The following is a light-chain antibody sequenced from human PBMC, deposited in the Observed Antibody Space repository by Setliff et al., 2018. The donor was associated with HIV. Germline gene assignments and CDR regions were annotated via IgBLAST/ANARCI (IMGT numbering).Light chain of an antibody. J-gene: IGLJ2*01. V-gene: IGLV1-47*02. CDR3: ATSDDSLGAVV. CDR1: VSNIGRNS. CDR2: NNG. Sequence: QSVLAQPPSMSGTPGQKVTISCSGGVSNIGRNSVFWYQQLPGTAPKLLMYNNGQRPSGVPDRFSGSKSGTSASLAITDLRSGDEADYYCATSDDSLGAVVFGGGTKVTVL.